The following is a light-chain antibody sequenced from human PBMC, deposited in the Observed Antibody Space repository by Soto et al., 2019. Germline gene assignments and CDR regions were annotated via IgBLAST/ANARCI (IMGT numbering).Light chain of an antibody. Sequence: QSVLTQPPSASGTPGQRVSISCSGGRSNIGSNLVSWYQQLPGTAPKLLLYFNDQRPSGVPDRFSGSKSGTSASLAVSEFQSEDEADYFCASWDDSLKGVLFGGGTKLTVL. CDR3: ASWDDSLKGVL. V-gene: IGLV1-44*01. CDR2: FND. CDR1: RSNIGSNL. J-gene: IGLJ3*02.